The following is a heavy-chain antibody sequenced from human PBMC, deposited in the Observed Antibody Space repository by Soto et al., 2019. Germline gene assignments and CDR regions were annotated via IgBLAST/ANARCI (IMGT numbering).Heavy chain of an antibody. D-gene: IGHD5-12*01. Sequence: QVQLVQSGAEVKKPGSLVKVSCKASGGTFSSYAFSWVRQAPGQGLEWMGGIIRIFHTPTYAQKFQGRVTITADESTSTAYMELISLRSDDTAVYYCVHRRDGYNSAFFDYWGQGTLVTVSS. V-gene: IGHV1-69*01. CDR3: VHRRDGYNSAFFDY. CDR1: GGTFSSYA. J-gene: IGHJ4*02. CDR2: IIRIFHTP.